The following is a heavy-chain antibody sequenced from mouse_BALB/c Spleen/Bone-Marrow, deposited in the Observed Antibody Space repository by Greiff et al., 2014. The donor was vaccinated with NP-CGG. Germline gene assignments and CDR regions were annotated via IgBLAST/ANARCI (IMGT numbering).Heavy chain of an antibody. V-gene: IGHV2-6-7*01. CDR2: ILCDGST. CDR1: GFSLTGYG. J-gene: IGHJ4*01. CDR3: AREWYDENYYAMDD. D-gene: IGHD2-14*01. Sequence: QVQLQQSGPGLVAPSQRLSITCTVSGFSLTGYGINWVRQPPGKGLEWMGMILCDGSTDYNSALKSRLCISKDNSKSQVFLKMNSLQTDDTARYYCAREWYDENYYAMDDWGQGTSVTVSS.